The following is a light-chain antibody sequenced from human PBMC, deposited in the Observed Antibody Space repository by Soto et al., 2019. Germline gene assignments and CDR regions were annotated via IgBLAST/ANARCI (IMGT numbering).Light chain of an antibody. CDR3: QQYGSSPTWT. CDR2: YIS. V-gene: IGKV3D-15*01. Sequence: EIVMTQSPATLSVSPGETASLSCRASQSAGNFLAWYQQKPGQAPRLLIYYISTRATGIPARFSGSGPGTEFTLTICRLEPEDSAVYYCQQYGSSPTWTFGQGTKVDIK. J-gene: IGKJ1*01. CDR1: QSAGNF.